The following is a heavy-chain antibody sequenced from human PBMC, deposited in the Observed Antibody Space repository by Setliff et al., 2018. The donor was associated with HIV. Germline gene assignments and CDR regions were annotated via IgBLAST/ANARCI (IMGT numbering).Heavy chain of an antibody. D-gene: IGHD3-3*01. Sequence: GASVKVSCKASGYTFTDYYMHWVRQAPGQGLEWMGWIKPNSGGTNYAQKLQGRVTMTTDTSTSTAYMELRSLRSDDTAVYYCARSNIPHYNLWSGSGWFDPWGQGTLVTVSS. CDR1: GYTFTDYY. V-gene: IGHV1-2*02. CDR3: ARSNIPHYNLWSGSGWFDP. CDR2: IKPNSGGT. J-gene: IGHJ5*02.